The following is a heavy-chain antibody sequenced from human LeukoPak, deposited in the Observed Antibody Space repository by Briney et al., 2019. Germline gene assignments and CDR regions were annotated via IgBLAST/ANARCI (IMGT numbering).Heavy chain of an antibody. Sequence: SETLSLTCTVSGGSISSYYWSWIRQPAGKGLEWIGRIYTSGSTNYNPSLKSRVTMSVDTSKNQFSLKPSSVTAADAAVYYCAREVTTGIASAGRVDYWGQGSLVTVSS. V-gene: IGHV4-4*07. CDR3: AREVTTGIASAGRVDY. CDR2: IYTSGST. J-gene: IGHJ4*02. D-gene: IGHD6-13*01. CDR1: GGSISSYY.